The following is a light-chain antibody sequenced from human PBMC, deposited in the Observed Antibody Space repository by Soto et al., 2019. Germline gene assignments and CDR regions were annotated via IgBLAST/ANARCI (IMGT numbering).Light chain of an antibody. J-gene: IGKJ5*01. Sequence: IQLPQYPSFLSASVGDRVTITFRVSQGISCYLAWYQQKPGKAPNLLIHTASTLQSGVPSRFSGSGSGTEFTLTISSLQPEDFATYYCQQRNSYPITFGQGTRLEIK. CDR1: QGISCY. V-gene: IGKV1-9*01. CDR2: TAS. CDR3: QQRNSYPIT.